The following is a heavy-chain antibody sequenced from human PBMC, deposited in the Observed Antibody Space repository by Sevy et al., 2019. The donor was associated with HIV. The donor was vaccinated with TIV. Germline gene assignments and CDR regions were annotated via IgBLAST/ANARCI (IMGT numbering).Heavy chain of an antibody. Sequence: GGSLRLSCAASGFTFSSYAMHWVRQAPGKGLEWVAVISYDGSNKYYADSVKGRFTISRDNSKNTLYLQMNSLRAEDKAVYYCARDTNPELAVSLWDDAFDIWGQGTMVTVSS. V-gene: IGHV3-30-3*01. D-gene: IGHD1-26*01. CDR1: GFTFSSYA. CDR3: ARDTNPELAVSLWDDAFDI. CDR2: ISYDGSNK. J-gene: IGHJ3*02.